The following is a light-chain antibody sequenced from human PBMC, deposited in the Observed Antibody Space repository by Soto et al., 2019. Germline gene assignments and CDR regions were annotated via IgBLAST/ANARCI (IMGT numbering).Light chain of an antibody. J-gene: IGLJ2*01. CDR1: SSNIGSKP. CDR3: ASWDDSLNGVV. Sequence: QSVLTQSPSASGTPGQRVTISCSGSSSNIGSKPVNWYQQLPGTAPKLLIYSNHQRPSGVPDRFSGSKSGTSASLAISGLQSEDEADYYCASWDDSLNGVVFGGGTKVTVL. V-gene: IGLV1-44*01. CDR2: SNH.